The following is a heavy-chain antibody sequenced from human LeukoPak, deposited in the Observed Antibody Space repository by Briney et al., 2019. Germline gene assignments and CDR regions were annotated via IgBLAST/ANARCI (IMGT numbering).Heavy chain of an antibody. Sequence: GGSLRLSCAASGFTFTNYAMHWVRQAPGKGLEYLSGISRNGDRSYYANSVEGRFTISRDNSKSTLNLQMGSLTAEDMAVYYCAREPKNYDFWSGNGMDVWGRGTTVTVSS. J-gene: IGHJ6*02. CDR1: GFTFTNYA. V-gene: IGHV3-64*01. CDR3: AREPKNYDFWSGNGMDV. D-gene: IGHD3-3*01. CDR2: ISRNGDRS.